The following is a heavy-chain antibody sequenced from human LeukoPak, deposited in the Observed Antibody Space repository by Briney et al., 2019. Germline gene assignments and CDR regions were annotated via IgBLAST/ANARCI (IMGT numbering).Heavy chain of an antibody. Sequence: ASVKVSCKASGYTFARYYIHWVRQAPGQGLEWMGIINPSGGSTRYAQKFQGRVTMARDTSTSTVYMELSSLRSDDTAVYYCARGGYYDSSGSFDPWGQGTLVTISS. J-gene: IGHJ5*02. CDR2: INPSGGST. V-gene: IGHV1-46*01. D-gene: IGHD3-22*01. CDR3: ARGGYYDSSGSFDP. CDR1: GYTFARYY.